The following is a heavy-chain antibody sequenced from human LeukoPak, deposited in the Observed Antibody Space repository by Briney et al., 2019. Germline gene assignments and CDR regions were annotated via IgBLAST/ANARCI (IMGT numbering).Heavy chain of an antibody. Sequence: APVKVSCKTSGYTFSDYYIHWVRQAPGQGLEWMGWIVPHSGGTKYAQKFQGRVTMTRDTSISTAYMELSRLRYDDTAVYYCATLGATSFDYWGQGALVTVSS. CDR3: ATLGATSFDY. CDR2: IVPHSGGT. J-gene: IGHJ4*02. D-gene: IGHD1-26*01. CDR1: GYTFSDYY. V-gene: IGHV1-2*02.